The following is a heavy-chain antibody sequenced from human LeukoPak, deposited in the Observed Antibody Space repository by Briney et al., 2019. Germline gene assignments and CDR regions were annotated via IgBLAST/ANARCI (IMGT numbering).Heavy chain of an antibody. J-gene: IGHJ6*02. V-gene: IGHV4-34*01. D-gene: IGHD2-2*01. CDR2: INHSGST. CDR1: GGSFSGYY. CDR3: ARGRGRYCSSTSCYPGYYYYHGMDV. Sequence: SETLSLTCAVYGGSFSGYYWSWIRQPPGKGLEWIGEINHSGSTNYNPSLKSRVTISVDTSKNQFSLKLSSVTAADTAVYYCARGRGRYCSSTSCYPGYYYYHGMDVWGQGTTVTVSS.